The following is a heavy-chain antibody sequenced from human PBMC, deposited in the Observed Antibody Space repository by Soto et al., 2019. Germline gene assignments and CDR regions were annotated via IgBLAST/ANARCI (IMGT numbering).Heavy chain of an antibody. CDR1: GYNFVSSC. D-gene: IGHD2-15*01. V-gene: IGHV5-51*01. J-gene: IGHJ4*02. CDR3: ARQNSFICEY. Sequence: GEALKISCKFFGYNFVSSCIVLVRQMPGKGLEWMGLIKPGTSDIRYSPPFRGQVTISADEAFTTAYLQWSGLKASDSAMYYCARQNSFICEYWGTGNLVHVSS. CDR2: IKPGTSDI.